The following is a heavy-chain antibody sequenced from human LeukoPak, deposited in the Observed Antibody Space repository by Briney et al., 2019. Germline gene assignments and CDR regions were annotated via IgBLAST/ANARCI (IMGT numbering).Heavy chain of an antibody. J-gene: IGHJ4*02. CDR2: SNPNSGGT. CDR3: ARSLSPQSNNYYDSSGYEGDD. Sequence: ASVKVSCKASGYACTGYDMHWVRQAPGPGLEWMGRSNPNSGGTNYAKKFQGRVTMTRDTSVSTAYMELSRLRSDDTAVYSCARSLSPQSNNYYDSSGYEGDDWGQGTLVTVSS. CDR1: GYACTGYD. V-gene: IGHV1-2*06. D-gene: IGHD3-22*01.